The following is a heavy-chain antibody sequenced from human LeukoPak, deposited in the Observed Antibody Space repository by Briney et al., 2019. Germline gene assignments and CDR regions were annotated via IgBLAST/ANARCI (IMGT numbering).Heavy chain of an antibody. CDR1: GGSFSGYY. CDR3: ARSIPGVRGAYFDY. D-gene: IGHD3-10*01. V-gene: IGHV4-34*01. CDR2: INHSGST. Sequence: SETLSLTCAVYGGSFSGYYWSWLREPPGKGLEWIGEINHSGSTNYNPSLKSRVTISVDTSKHQFSLKLSSVTAADTAVYYCARSIPGVRGAYFDYWGQGTLVTVSS. J-gene: IGHJ4*02.